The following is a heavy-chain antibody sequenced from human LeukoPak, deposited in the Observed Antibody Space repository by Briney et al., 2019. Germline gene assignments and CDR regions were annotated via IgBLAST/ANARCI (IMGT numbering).Heavy chain of an antibody. CDR1: GGSFSGYY. Sequence: SETLSLTCAVYGGSFSGYYWSWIRQPPGKGLEWIGEINHSGSTNYNPSLKSRVTISVDTSKNQFSLKLSSETAADTAVYYCARALRRGYYILDYWGQGTLVTVSS. J-gene: IGHJ4*02. V-gene: IGHV4-34*01. CDR2: INHSGST. CDR3: ARALRRGYYILDY. D-gene: IGHD3-22*01.